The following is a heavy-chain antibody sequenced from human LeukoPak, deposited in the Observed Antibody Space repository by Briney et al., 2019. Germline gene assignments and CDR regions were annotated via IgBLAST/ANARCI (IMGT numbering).Heavy chain of an antibody. J-gene: IGHJ4*02. D-gene: IGHD2-15*01. V-gene: IGHV3-30*03. CDR1: GFTISSYG. Sequence: GRSLRLSCAASGFTISSYGMHWVRQAPGKGLEWVAVISYDGSNRYYADSMRGRFTISRDTSKNTLYLQMNSLRAEDTAVYYCARSFLGYCSGGSCYPPGYWGQGTLVTVSS. CDR3: ARSFLGYCSGGSCYPPGY. CDR2: ISYDGSNR.